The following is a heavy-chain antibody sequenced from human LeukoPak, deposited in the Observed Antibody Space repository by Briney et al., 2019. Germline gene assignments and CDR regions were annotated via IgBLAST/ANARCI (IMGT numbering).Heavy chain of an antibody. CDR1: GFTFSSYG. Sequence: PGRSLRLSCAASGFTFSSYGMHWVRQAPGKGLEWVAVIWYDGSNKYYADSVKGRFTISRDNSKNTLYLQMNSLRAEDTALYYCAKDRGAATTSRFGYWGQGTLVTVSS. J-gene: IGHJ4*02. CDR3: AKDRGAATTSRFGY. CDR2: IWYDGSNK. V-gene: IGHV3-33*06. D-gene: IGHD4-4*01.